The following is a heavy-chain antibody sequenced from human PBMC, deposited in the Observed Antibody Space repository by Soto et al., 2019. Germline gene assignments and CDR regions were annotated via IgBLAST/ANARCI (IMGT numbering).Heavy chain of an antibody. CDR3: ATSRSNYDCFDP. Sequence: SETLSLTCTVSGGSIRSYYWSWIRQPPGKGLEWIGYISYTGSAKYNPSLKSRVTISLDTSKSQVSLKLSSVTAADTAVYYCATSRSNYDCFDPWGQGTQVTVSS. D-gene: IGHD4-4*01. J-gene: IGHJ5*02. V-gene: IGHV4-59*01. CDR1: GGSIRSYY. CDR2: ISYTGSA.